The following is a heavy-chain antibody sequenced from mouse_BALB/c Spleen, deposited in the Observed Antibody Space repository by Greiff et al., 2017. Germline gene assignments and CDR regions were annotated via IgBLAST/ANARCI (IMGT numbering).Heavy chain of an antibody. V-gene: IGHV7-3*02. J-gene: IGHJ4*01. CDR3: ARDTGYAMDY. CDR2: IRNKANGYTT. CDR1: GFTFTDYY. Sequence: EVQLVESGGGLVQPGGSLRLSCATSGFTFTDYYMSWVRQPPGKALEWLGFIRNKANGYTTEYSASVKGRFTISRDNSQSILYLQMNTLRAEDSATYYCARDTGYAMDYWGQGTSVTVSS.